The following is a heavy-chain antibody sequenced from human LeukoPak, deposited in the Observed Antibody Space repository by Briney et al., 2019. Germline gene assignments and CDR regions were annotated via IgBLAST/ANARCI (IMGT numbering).Heavy chain of an antibody. CDR1: GGSISSSSYY. D-gene: IGHD1-26*01. CDR2: IFYSGSA. V-gene: IGHV4-39*07. CDR3: ASTRYSGSTDY. Sequence: SETLSLTCTVSGGSISSSSYYWGWIRQPPGQGLEWIGIIFYSGSAYYNPSLKSRVTISVDTSKNQFSLKLSSVTAADTAVYYCASTRYSGSTDYWGQGTLVTVSS. J-gene: IGHJ4*02.